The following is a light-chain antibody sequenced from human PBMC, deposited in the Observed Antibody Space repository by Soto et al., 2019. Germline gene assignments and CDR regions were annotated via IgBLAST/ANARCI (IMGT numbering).Light chain of an antibody. CDR1: QSVSSAY. V-gene: IGKV3-20*01. CDR3: QQYGNSPYT. CDR2: DAS. J-gene: IGKJ2*01. Sequence: EIVLTQSPGTLSLSPGERATLSCRASQSVSSAYLAWYKQKPGQAPRVLIFDASSRATGIPDRFSGSGSGTDFTLTISRLEPEDFAVYYCQQYGNSPYTCGQGTKLEI.